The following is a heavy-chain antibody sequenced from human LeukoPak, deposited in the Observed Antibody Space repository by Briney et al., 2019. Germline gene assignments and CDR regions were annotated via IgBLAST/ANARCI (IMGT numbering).Heavy chain of an antibody. CDR3: ARPGWFDP. V-gene: IGHV4-34*01. J-gene: IGHJ5*02. CDR2: INHSGST. CDR1: GEFFSGYY. Sequence: SETLSLTCALYGEFFSGYYWSWIRHPPGKGLEWIGEINHSGSTNYNPSLKRRVTISVDTSKNQYSLKLGSVTAAYTAVYYCARPGWFDPWGQGTLVTVSS.